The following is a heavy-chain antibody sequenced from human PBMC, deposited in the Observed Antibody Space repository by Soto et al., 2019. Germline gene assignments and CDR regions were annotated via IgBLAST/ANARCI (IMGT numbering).Heavy chain of an antibody. J-gene: IGHJ4*02. CDR3: SRRDCSGDHCYSHY. CDR2: VRSKADTYAT. CDR1: GFIFSDYD. Sequence: EVQLVESGGGLVQPGGSLKLSCAASGFIFSDYDMHWVRQASGRGLEWVGRVRSKADTYATTYGASVKGRFTMSRDDSKDTAYLQMNSLKIEDTAVYYCSRRDCSGDHCYSHYWGQGTLVTVSS. D-gene: IGHD2-15*01. V-gene: IGHV3-73*02.